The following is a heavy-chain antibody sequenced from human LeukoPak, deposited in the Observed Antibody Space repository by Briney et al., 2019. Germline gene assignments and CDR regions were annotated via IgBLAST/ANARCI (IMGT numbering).Heavy chain of an antibody. CDR3: ARRQYSGYDFDF. J-gene: IGHJ4*02. V-gene: IGHV5-51*01. CDR2: IYPRDSDT. D-gene: IGHD5-12*01. CDR1: GYIFTNYW. Sequence: GESLKISWKGSGYIFTNYWIGWVRQMPGKGLEWMGIIYPRDSDTRYSPSFQGQVTVSADKSISTAYLQWNTLEASDTAMYYCARRQYSGYDFDFWGQGTLVTVSS.